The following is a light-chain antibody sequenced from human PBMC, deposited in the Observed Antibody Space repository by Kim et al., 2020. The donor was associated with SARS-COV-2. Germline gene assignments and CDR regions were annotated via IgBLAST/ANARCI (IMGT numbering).Light chain of an antibody. Sequence: SPGARATLSSRASQSVRSSYFAWYQQKPGQAPRLLIYASSSRATGIPDRFSGSGSATDFTLTISRLEPEDFAVYYCQQYASSPWTFGQGTKVDIK. V-gene: IGKV3-20*01. CDR1: QSVRSSY. CDR3: QQYASSPWT. J-gene: IGKJ1*01. CDR2: ASS.